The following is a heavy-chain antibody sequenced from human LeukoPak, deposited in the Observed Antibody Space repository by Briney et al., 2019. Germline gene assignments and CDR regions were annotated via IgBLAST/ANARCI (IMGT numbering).Heavy chain of an antibody. V-gene: IGHV4-30-4*08. D-gene: IGHD3-22*01. J-gene: IGHJ4*02. CDR1: GGSISSGDYY. Sequence: SQTLSLTCTVSGGSISSGDYYWSWIRQPPRKGLEWIGYIYYSGSTYYNPSLKSRVTISVDTSKNQFSLKLSSVTAADTAVHYCARVQAVFYYVSSGYFDYWGQGTLVTVSS. CDR2: IYYSGST. CDR3: ARVQAVFYYVSSGYFDY.